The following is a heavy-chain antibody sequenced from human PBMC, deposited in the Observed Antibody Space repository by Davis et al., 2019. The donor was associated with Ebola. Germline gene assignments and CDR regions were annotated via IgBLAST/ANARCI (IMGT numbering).Heavy chain of an antibody. D-gene: IGHD6-6*01. CDR1: GYSFTSYW. V-gene: IGHV5-10-1*01. J-gene: IGHJ5*02. CDR2: IYPSDSYT. Sequence: GETLKISCKGSGYSFTSYWIGWVRQMPGKGLEWMGIIYPSDSYTNYSPSFQGHVTISADKSISTAYLQWSSLKASDTAMYYCARLHGGAARFDPWGQGTLVTVSS. CDR3: ARLHGGAARFDP.